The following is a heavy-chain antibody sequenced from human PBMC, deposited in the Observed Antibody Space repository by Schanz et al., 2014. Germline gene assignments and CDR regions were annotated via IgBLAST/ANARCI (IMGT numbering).Heavy chain of an antibody. Sequence: QVQLVQSGAEVKKPGASVKVSCKASGYTFTSYGISWVRQAPGQGPEFMGWISTFRNEDTNSAQRFQGRLTMTTDTSTSTAYMELRSLTSDDSAVYYCARDRDQWDGNYLDYWGQGTLVTVSS. D-gene: IGHD1-26*01. CDR2: ISTFRNEDT. V-gene: IGHV1-18*01. CDR1: GYTFTSYG. J-gene: IGHJ4*02. CDR3: ARDRDQWDGNYLDY.